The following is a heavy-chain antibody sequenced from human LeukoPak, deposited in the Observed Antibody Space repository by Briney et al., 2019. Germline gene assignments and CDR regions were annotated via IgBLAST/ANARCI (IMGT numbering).Heavy chain of an antibody. CDR1: GYTFTGYY. D-gene: IGHD2-2*01. Sequence: ASVKVSCKASGYTFTGYYMHWVRQAPGQGLEWMGWINPNSGGTNYVQKFQGRVTMTRDTSISTAYMELSRLRSDDTAVYYCARELSLGYCSSTSCGSNWFDPWGQGTLVTVSS. CDR2: INPNSGGT. J-gene: IGHJ5*02. V-gene: IGHV1-2*02. CDR3: ARELSLGYCSSTSCGSNWFDP.